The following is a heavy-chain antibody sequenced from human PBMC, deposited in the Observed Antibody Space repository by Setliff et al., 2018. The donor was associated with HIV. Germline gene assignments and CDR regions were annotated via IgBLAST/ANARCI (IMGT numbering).Heavy chain of an antibody. CDR1: GYSFSDYW. J-gene: IGHJ4*02. Sequence: GESLKLSCKASGYSFSDYWIGWVRQMPGKGLEWMGVTYPGDSTTRYSPSLEGQVTISADRSINTAVLQWSSLEASDTAMYYCIRRRRAPGAADLESYWGQGTLVTVSS. D-gene: IGHD7-27*01. CDR3: IRRRRAPGAADLESY. V-gene: IGHV5-51*01. CDR2: TYPGDSTT.